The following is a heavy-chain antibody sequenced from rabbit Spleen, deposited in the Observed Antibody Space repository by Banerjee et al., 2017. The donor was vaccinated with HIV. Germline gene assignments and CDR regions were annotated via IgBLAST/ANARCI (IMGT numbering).Heavy chain of an antibody. CDR2: IYAGSSGST. CDR3: ARGSSDVGWGYLI. CDR1: GIDFSSYSD. V-gene: IGHV1S40*01. D-gene: IGHD4-1*01. J-gene: IGHJ2*01. Sequence: QSLEESGGDLVKPGASLTLTCTASGIDFSSYSDMCWVRQAPGKGLEWIACIYAGSSGSTYYASWVNGLFAISKGASTTVTLRMTSLTVADTATYFCARGSSDVGWGYLIWAPGTLVTV.